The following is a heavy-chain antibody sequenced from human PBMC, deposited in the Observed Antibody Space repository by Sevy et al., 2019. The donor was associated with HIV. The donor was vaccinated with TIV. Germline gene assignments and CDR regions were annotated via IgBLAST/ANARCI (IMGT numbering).Heavy chain of an antibody. V-gene: IGHV3-30-3*01. CDR2: ISYDGSNK. CDR1: GFTFSSYA. J-gene: IGHJ4*02. Sequence: GGCLRLSCAASGFTFSSYAMHWVRQAPGKGLEWVAVISYDGSNKYYADSVKGRFTISRDNSKNTLYLQMNSLRAEDTAVYYCARDGSYYFDYWGQGTLVTVSS. CDR3: ARDGSYYFDY.